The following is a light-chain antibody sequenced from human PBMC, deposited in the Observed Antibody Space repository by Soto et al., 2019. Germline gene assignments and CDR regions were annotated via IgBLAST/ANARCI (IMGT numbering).Light chain of an antibody. Sequence: QSALAQPASVSGSPGQSITISCTGTSRDVGNYNLVSWYQQHPGKAPKLMIYEGSKRPSGVSNRFSGSKSGNTASLTISILQAEDEADYYCCSYAGSSTYVFGTGTKV. V-gene: IGLV2-23*01. CDR1: SRDVGNYNL. CDR2: EGS. CDR3: CSYAGSSTYV. J-gene: IGLJ1*01.